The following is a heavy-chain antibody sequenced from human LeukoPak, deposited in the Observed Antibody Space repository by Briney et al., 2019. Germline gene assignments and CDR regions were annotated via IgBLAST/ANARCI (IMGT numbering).Heavy chain of an antibody. CDR1: GYTFTSYD. CDR2: MNPNSGNT. J-gene: IGHJ4*02. D-gene: IGHD5-18*01. Sequence: VASVKVSCKASGYTFTSYDINWVRQATGQGPEWMGWMNPNSGNTGYAQKFQGRVTMTRNTSISTAYMELSSLRSEDTAVYYCARVGIQLWLIYDYWGQGTLVTVSS. CDR3: ARVGIQLWLIYDY. V-gene: IGHV1-8*01.